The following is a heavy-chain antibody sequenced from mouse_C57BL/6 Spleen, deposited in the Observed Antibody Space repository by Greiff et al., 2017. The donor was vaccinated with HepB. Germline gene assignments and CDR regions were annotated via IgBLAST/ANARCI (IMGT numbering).Heavy chain of an antibody. Sequence: VQLQQSGAELVRPGASVTLSCKASGYTFNDYEMHWVKQTPVHGLEWIGAIDPETGGTAYNQKFKGKAILTADKSSSTAYMELRSLTSEDSAVYYCTRRGSSYWGQGTTLTVSS. J-gene: IGHJ2*01. CDR1: GYTFNDYE. D-gene: IGHD1-1*01. CDR2: IDPETGGT. V-gene: IGHV1-15*01. CDR3: TRRGSSY.